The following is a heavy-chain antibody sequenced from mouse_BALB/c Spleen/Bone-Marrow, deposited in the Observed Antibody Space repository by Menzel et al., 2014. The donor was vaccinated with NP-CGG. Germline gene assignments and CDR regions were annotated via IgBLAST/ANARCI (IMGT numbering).Heavy chain of an antibody. CDR3: ARGSSYFDY. CDR1: GFTFSDYY. J-gene: IGHJ2*01. CDR2: ISDGGSYT. D-gene: IGHD1-1*01. V-gene: IGHV5-4*02. Sequence: EVKLMESGGGLVKPGGSLKLSCAASGFTFSDYYMYWVRQTPEKRLEWVATISDGGSYTYYPGSVKGRFTISRDNAKNNLYLQMSSLKSEDTAMYYCARGSSYFDYWGQGTLSQSPQ.